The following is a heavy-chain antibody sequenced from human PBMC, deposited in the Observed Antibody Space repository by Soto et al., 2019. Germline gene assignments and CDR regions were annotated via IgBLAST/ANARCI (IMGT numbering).Heavy chain of an antibody. CDR2: IYSGGST. Sequence: EVQLVETGGGLIQPGGSLRLSCAASGFTVSSNYMSWVRQAPGKGLEWVSVIYSGGSTYYADSVKGRFTISRDNSKNTLYLQMNSLRAEDTAVYYCARVQGSYQLLYNPDAFDIWGQGTMVAVAS. J-gene: IGHJ3*02. D-gene: IGHD2-2*02. CDR1: GFTVSSNY. V-gene: IGHV3-53*02. CDR3: ARVQGSYQLLYNPDAFDI.